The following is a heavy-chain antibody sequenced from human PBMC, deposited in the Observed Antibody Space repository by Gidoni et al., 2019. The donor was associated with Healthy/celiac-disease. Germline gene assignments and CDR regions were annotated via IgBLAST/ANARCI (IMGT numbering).Heavy chain of an antibody. CDR3: AKDGPYSYGVRGAFDI. D-gene: IGHD5-18*01. V-gene: IGHV3-23*01. CDR2: ISGSGGST. CDR1: GFPFSSYA. J-gene: IGHJ3*02. Sequence: EVQLLESGVGLVQPGGSLRLSCAASGFPFSSYAMSWVRQAPGKGLEWVSAISGSGGSTYYADSVKGRFTISRDNSKNTLYLQMNSLRAEDTAVYDCAKDGPYSYGVRGAFDIWGQGTMVTVSS.